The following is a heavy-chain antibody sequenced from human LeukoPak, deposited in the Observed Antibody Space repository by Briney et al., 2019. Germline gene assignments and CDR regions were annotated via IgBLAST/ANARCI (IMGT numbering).Heavy chain of an antibody. CDR1: GLTFSSYA. D-gene: IGHD5-24*01. CDR2: ISAGGDRT. Sequence: GGSLRRSCEASGLTFSSYAMSWVRQAPGKGLDWVSGISAGGDRTYYADSVKGRFTISRDNAKNTLYLQMNSLRAEDTAVYYCAKFEYSTATQLYYSDCRGQGALVTVSS. CDR3: AKFEYSTATQLYYSDC. V-gene: IGHV3-23*01. J-gene: IGHJ4*02.